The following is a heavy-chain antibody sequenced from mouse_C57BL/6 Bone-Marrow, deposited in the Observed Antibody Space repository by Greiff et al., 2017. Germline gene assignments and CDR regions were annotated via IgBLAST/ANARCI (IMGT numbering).Heavy chain of an antibody. D-gene: IGHD2-4*01. V-gene: IGHV2-2*01. Sequence: QVQLQQSGPGLVQPSQSLSITCTVSGFSLTSYGVHWVRQSPGKGLEWLGVIWSGGSTDYNAAFISRLSISKDNSKSQVFCKMNSLQADDTAIYYCASPIYYDDAMDYWGQGTSVTVSS. CDR3: ASPIYYDDAMDY. CDR2: IWSGGST. CDR1: GFSLTSYG. J-gene: IGHJ4*01.